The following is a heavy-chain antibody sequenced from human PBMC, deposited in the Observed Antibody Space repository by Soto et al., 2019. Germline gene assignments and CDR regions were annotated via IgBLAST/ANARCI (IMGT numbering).Heavy chain of an antibody. D-gene: IGHD5-12*01. CDR2: IFPPGIT. CDR3: AREGGYSGYGDV. CDR1: GGSISIFY. V-gene: IGHV4-4*07. Sequence: QVQLQELGPGLVEPSETLSLTCTVSGGSISIFYWSWIRQPAGKGLEWIGRIFPPGITNYNPSLESRVTMSVDTSKNQFSLKLTSVTAADTAVYYCAREGGYSGYGDVWGQGTTVTVSS. J-gene: IGHJ6*02.